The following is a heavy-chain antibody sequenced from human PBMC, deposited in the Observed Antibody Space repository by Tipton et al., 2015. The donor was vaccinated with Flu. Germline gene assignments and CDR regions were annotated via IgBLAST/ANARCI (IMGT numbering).Heavy chain of an antibody. CDR3: ARLFRSWSSGPGWFDP. Sequence: TLSLTCAVSGDSINSYYWWSWARQPPGKGLEWIGQIYHLGNINYNPSLKGRVTISADTSKNHFSLKLNSVTAADTAVYYCARLFRSWSSGPGWFDPWGQGTLVTVSS. D-gene: IGHD3-22*01. CDR2: IYHLGNI. CDR1: GDSINSYYW. V-gene: IGHV4-4*02. J-gene: IGHJ5*02.